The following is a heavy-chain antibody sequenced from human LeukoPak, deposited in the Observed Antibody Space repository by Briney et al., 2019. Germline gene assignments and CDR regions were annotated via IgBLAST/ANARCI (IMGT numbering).Heavy chain of an antibody. V-gene: IGHV4-59*01. Sequence: SETLSLTCAVSGASITSYYWSWIRQPPGKGLEWIGYIHYSGSTNYNPSLKSRVTMSVDTSKNEFSLKLSSVTTADTAVYYCATRRIAVAAPFDYWGQGTLVTVSS. CDR1: GASITSYY. CDR3: ATRRIAVAAPFDY. CDR2: IHYSGST. D-gene: IGHD6-19*01. J-gene: IGHJ4*02.